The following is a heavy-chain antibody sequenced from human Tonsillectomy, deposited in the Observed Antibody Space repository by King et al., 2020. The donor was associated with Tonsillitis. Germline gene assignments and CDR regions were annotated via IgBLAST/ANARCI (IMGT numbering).Heavy chain of an antibody. CDR1: GGSISSGGYY. V-gene: IGHV4-31*03. D-gene: IGHD5-18*01. Sequence: QLQESGPGLVQPSQTLSLTCTLSGGSISSGGYYWSWIRRHPGKGLEWIGYIYYTGSAYYNPSLKSRGTITVDTSENHFSLHLSSVTAADTAVYYCARVGYTSPLYYFDYWGQGTLVTVSS. CDR3: ARVGYTSPLYYFDY. J-gene: IGHJ4*02. CDR2: IYYTGSA.